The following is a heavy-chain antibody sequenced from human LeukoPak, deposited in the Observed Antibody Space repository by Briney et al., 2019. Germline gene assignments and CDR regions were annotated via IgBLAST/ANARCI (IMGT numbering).Heavy chain of an antibody. D-gene: IGHD6-13*01. Sequence: TLSLTCTVSGGSISSYYWSWIRQPPGKGLEWIGYIYYSGSTNYNPSLRSRVTISVDTSKNQFSLKLTSVTAADTAVYYCARSPGIAAAGTAFYFDYWGQGTLVTVSS. V-gene: IGHV4-59*01. CDR2: IYYSGST. CDR1: GGSISSYY. CDR3: ARSPGIAAAGTAFYFDY. J-gene: IGHJ4*02.